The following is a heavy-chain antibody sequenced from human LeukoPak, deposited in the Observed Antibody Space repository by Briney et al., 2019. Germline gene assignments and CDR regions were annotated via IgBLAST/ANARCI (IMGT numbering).Heavy chain of an antibody. CDR1: GGSISSYY. CDR2: IYTSGST. CDR3: ARDHLGSSSPSVDY. Sequence: SETLSLTCTVSGGSISSYYWSWIRQPAGKGLEWIGRIYTSGSTNYNPSLKSRVTMSVDTSKNQFSLKPSSVTAADTAVYYCARDHLGSSSPSVDYWGQGTLVTVSS. J-gene: IGHJ4*02. D-gene: IGHD6-6*01. V-gene: IGHV4-4*07.